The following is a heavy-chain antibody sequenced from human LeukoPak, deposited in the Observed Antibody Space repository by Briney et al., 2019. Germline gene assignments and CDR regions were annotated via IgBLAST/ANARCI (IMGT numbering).Heavy chain of an antibody. D-gene: IGHD1-26*01. J-gene: IGHJ5*02. V-gene: IGHV1-8*01. CDR3: ARGGLGAIYNWFDP. CDR1: GYTFTSYD. CDR2: MNPNSGNT. Sequence: ASVNVSCKASGYTFTSYDINWVRQATGQGLEWMGWMNPNSGNTGYAQKFQGRVTMTRNTSISTAYMELSSLRSEDTAVYYCARGGLGAIYNWFDPWGQGTLVTVSS.